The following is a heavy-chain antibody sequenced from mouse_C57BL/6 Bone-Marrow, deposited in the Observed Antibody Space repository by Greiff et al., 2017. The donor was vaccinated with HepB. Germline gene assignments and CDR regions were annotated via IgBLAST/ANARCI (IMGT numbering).Heavy chain of an antibody. V-gene: IGHV1-59*01. D-gene: IGHD1-1*01. CDR3: ASKMVSPDYYGSSYSWYFDV. J-gene: IGHJ1*03. CDR2: IDPSDSYT. Sequence: QVQLQQPGAELVRPGTSVKLSCKASGYTFTSYWMHWVKQRPGQGLEWIGVIDPSDSYTNYNQKFKGKATLTVDTSSSTAYMQLSSLTSEDSAVYYCASKMVSPDYYGSSYSWYFDVWGTGTTVTVSS. CDR1: GYTFTSYW.